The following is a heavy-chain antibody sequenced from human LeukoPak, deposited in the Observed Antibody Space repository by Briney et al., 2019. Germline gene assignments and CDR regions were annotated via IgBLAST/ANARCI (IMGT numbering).Heavy chain of an antibody. D-gene: IGHD6-13*01. Sequence: GGSLRLSCAASGLTFSDYVVYWVRQAPGKGREWVAVTSYDGSSEYYTDSVKGRFTISRDNSKNTLYLQMNSLRAEDTAVYHCAKRMGPSIAAADLDYWGQGTLVIVSS. V-gene: IGHV3-30-3*02. CDR3: AKRMGPSIAAADLDY. CDR2: TSYDGSSE. J-gene: IGHJ4*02. CDR1: GLTFSDYV.